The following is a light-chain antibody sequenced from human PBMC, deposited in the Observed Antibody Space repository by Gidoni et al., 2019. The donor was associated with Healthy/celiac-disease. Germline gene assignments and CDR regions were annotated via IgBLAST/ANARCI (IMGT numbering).Light chain of an antibody. J-gene: IGLJ2*01. Sequence: SYELTQPPSVSVSPGQTARITCSGDALPKKYAYWYQQKPGQAPVMVIYTDSERPSGIPERFSGSSPGTTVTLTISGVQAEDEADYYCQSADSRGTYVVFGGGTKLTVL. CDR2: TDS. V-gene: IGLV3-25*02. CDR3: QSADSRGTYVV. CDR1: ALPKKY.